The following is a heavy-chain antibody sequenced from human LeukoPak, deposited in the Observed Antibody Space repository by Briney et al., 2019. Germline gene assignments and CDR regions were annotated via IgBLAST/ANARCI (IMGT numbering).Heavy chain of an antibody. Sequence: ASVKVSCKASGYTFTGYYMHWVRQAPGQGLEWMAWINPNSGGTNYAQKFQGRVTMTRDTSITTAYLELSSLRSDDTAVYYCAREVDCSSPSCQPDYWGQGTLVTVSS. J-gene: IGHJ4*02. CDR2: INPNSGGT. CDR1: GYTFTGYY. CDR3: AREVDCSSPSCQPDY. V-gene: IGHV1-2*02. D-gene: IGHD2-2*01.